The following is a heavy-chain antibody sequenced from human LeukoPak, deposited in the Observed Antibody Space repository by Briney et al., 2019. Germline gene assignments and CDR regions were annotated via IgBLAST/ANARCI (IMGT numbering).Heavy chain of an antibody. Sequence: GGSLRLSRPASLFTLSSYWMSWVRQAPGKGQEGVANIKQDGSEKYYVDSVKGRLTISRDNAKNSLYLQMSSLRAEDTAVYYCARPTRSLYSSGWYRYWGQGTLVTVSS. D-gene: IGHD6-19*01. V-gene: IGHV3-7*03. CDR2: IKQDGSEK. CDR3: ARPTRSLYSSGWYRY. J-gene: IGHJ1*01. CDR1: LFTLSSYW.